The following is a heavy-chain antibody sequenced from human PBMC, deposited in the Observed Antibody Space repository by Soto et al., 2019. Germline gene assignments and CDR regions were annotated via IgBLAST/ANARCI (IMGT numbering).Heavy chain of an antibody. V-gene: IGHV4-31*03. CDR2: IYYSGST. CDR3: ARVGDGYNDY. Sequence: SETLSLTCTVSGGSISSGGYYWSWIRQHPGKGLEWIGYIYYSGSTYYNQSLKSRVTISVDTSKNQFSLKLSSVTAADTAVYYCARVGDGYNDYWGQGTLVTVSS. CDR1: GGSISSGGYY. J-gene: IGHJ4*02. D-gene: IGHD5-12*01.